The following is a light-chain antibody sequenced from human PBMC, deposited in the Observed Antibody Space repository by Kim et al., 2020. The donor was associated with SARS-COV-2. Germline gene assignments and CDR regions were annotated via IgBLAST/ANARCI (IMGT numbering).Light chain of an antibody. V-gene: IGKV1-9*01. CDR3: QQLYTYPHS. J-gene: IGKJ4*01. CDR2: AAS. CDR1: QGINTY. Sequence: ASAGDRVTITGRASQGINTYLVWYQQKPGKAPKLLVSAASTLQSGVPSRFSGSGSGTDFTLTISGLQPEDCATDFCQQLYTYPHSFGGGTKVDIK.